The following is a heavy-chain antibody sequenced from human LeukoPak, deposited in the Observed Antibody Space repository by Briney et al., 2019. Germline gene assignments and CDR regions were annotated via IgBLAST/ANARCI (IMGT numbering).Heavy chain of an antibody. CDR3: ARARPGGWYGQYYGMDV. V-gene: IGHV3-30-3*01. CDR2: ISYDGSNK. CDR1: GFTFSSYA. D-gene: IGHD6-19*01. J-gene: IGHJ6*02. Sequence: GRSLRLSCAASGFTFSSYAMHWVRQAPGKGLEWVAVISYDGSNKYYADSVKGRFTISRDNSKNTLYLQMNSLRAEDTAVYYCARARPGGWYGQYYGMDVWGQGTTVTVSS.